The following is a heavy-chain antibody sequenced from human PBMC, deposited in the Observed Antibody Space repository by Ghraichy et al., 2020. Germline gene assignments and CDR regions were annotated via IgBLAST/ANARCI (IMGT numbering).Heavy chain of an antibody. CDR1: GFTFRKYA. Sequence: GGSLRLSCAASGFTFRKYAMSWVRQAPGQGPEWVSAISDSGRITHYADSVEGRFTISRDNSNNTLYLQMNNLKVDDTALYYCAKSIGELAFWYFDLWGRGTLVTVST. CDR2: ISDSGRIT. CDR3: AKSIGELAFWYFDL. V-gene: IGHV3-23*01. J-gene: IGHJ2*01. D-gene: IGHD1-26*01.